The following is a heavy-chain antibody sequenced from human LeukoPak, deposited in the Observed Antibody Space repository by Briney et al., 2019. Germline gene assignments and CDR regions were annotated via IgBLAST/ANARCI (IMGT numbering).Heavy chain of an antibody. CDR3: ARAPTHYSSSTSCQDYFDS. CDR1: GFTFSSNW. V-gene: IGHV3-74*01. Sequence: RTGGSLRLSCAVSGFTFSSNWMHWVRHAPGKGLVWVSRINSDGSTTNYTDSVKGRFTISRDNAKNTLYLQMNSLRAEDTAVYYCARAPTHYSSSTSCQDYFDSWGQGTLVTVSS. CDR2: INSDGSTT. D-gene: IGHD2-2*01. J-gene: IGHJ4*02.